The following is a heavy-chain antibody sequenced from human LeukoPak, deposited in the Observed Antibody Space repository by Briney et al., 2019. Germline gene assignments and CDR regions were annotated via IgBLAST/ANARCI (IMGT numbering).Heavy chain of an antibody. CDR3: ARGLDNYGSGSSD. Sequence: GGSLRLSCAASGFTFSSYGMHWVRQAPGKGLQWVAFIRYDGTNKQYADSVKGRFTISRDNFKNTLYMQMNSLRAEDAAVYYCARGLDNYGSGSSDWGQGTLVTVSS. CDR2: IRYDGTNK. D-gene: IGHD3-10*01. J-gene: IGHJ4*02. V-gene: IGHV3-30*02. CDR1: GFTFSSYG.